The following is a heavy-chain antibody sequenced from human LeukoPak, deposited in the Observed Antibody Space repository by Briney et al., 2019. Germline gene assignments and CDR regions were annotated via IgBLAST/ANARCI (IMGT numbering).Heavy chain of an antibody. Sequence: PSETLSLTCAVYGGSFSGYYWSWIRQPPGKGLEWIGEINHSGSTNYNPSLKSRVTISVDTSKNQFSLKLSSVTAADTAVYYCARHARSPYYYGSGSAPFDPWGQGTLVTVSS. CDR2: INHSGST. J-gene: IGHJ5*02. V-gene: IGHV4-34*01. CDR3: ARHARSPYYYGSGSAPFDP. D-gene: IGHD3-10*01. CDR1: GGSFSGYY.